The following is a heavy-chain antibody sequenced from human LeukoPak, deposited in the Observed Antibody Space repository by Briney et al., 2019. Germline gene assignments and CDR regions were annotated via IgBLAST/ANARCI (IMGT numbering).Heavy chain of an antibody. Sequence: SETLSLTCTVSGGSISSYYWSWIRQPPGKGLEWIGYIYYSGSTNYNPSLKSRVTISVDTSKNQFSLKLSSVTAADTAVYYCARTGGYDILTGYYLPFDYWGQGTLVTVSS. D-gene: IGHD3-9*01. J-gene: IGHJ4*02. V-gene: IGHV4-59*01. CDR3: ARTGGYDILTGYYLPFDY. CDR1: GGSISSYY. CDR2: IYYSGST.